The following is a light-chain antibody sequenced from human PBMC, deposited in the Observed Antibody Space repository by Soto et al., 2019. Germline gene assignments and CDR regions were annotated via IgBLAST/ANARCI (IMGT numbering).Light chain of an antibody. CDR1: SGHRSYA. CDR2: LNSDGSH. CDR3: QTWGTGIRV. Sequence: QLVLTQSPSASASLGASVKLTCTLSSGHRSYAIAWHQQQPEKGPRYLMKLNSDGSHSKGDGIPDRFSGSSSGAERYPTISSLQSEDETDYYCQTWGTGIRVFGGGTKLTVL. J-gene: IGLJ3*02. V-gene: IGLV4-69*01.